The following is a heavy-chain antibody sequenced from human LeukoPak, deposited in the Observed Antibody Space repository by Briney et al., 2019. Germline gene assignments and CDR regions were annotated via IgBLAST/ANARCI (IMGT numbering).Heavy chain of an antibody. CDR3: AREVGQQLKYSWFDP. J-gene: IGHJ5*02. D-gene: IGHD6-13*01. CDR1: GDSVSSDSAA. CDR2: TYYRSKWYN. Sequence: SQTLSLTCALSGDSVSSDSAAWNWIRQSPSRGLEWLGRTYYRSKWYNDYAVSVKSRITINPDTSKNQFSLQLNSVTPEDTAVYYCAREVGQQLKYSWFDPWGQGALVIVSS. V-gene: IGHV6-1*01.